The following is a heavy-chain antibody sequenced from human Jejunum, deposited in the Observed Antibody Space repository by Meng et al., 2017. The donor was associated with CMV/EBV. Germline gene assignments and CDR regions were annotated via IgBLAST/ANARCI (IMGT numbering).Heavy chain of an antibody. CDR3: ARQIRPIDY. D-gene: IGHD3-10*01. V-gene: IGHV3-11*01. CDR2: ISSSGSTI. J-gene: IGHJ4*02. CDR1: GFSFSDYY. Sequence: LSCAASGFSFSDYYMNWIRQAPGKGLEWVSYISSSGSTIYYADSVKGRFTISRDNAKNSLYLQMNSLRADDTAVYYCARQIRPIDYWGQGTLVTVSS.